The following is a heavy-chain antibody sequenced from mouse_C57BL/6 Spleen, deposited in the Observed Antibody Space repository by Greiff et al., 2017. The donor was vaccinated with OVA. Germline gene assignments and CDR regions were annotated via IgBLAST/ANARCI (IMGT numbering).Heavy chain of an antibody. Sequence: VQLQQSGAELVRPGASVKLSCTASGFNIKDDYMHWVKQRPEQGLEWIGWIDPENGDTEYASKFQGKATITADTSSNTAYLQLSSLTSEDTAVYYCTTHRAGTFAYWGQGTLVTVSA. CDR3: TTHRAGTFAY. J-gene: IGHJ3*01. D-gene: IGHD4-1*01. CDR2: IDPENGDT. V-gene: IGHV14-4*01. CDR1: GFNIKDDY.